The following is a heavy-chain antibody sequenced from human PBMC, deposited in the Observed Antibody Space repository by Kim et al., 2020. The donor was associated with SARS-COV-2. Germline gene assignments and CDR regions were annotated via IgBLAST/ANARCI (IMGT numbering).Heavy chain of an antibody. J-gene: IGHJ5*02. Sequence: GGSLRLSCPASGFTFSSYWMSWVRHAPGKGLAWVSYVRQDCVDKFYVDSVKGRFTISRDNATKSLYLQMKSLSAEDTAAYYHARKWEPGGQGTQVTVS. V-gene: IGHV3-7*01. CDR2: VRQDCVDK. D-gene: IGHD1-26*01. CDR3: ARKWEP. CDR1: GFTFSSYW.